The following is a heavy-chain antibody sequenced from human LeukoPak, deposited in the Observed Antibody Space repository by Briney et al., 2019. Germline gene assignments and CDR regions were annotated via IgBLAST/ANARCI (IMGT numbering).Heavy chain of an antibody. CDR3: ARGANYAFDI. D-gene: IGHD5-24*01. J-gene: IGHJ3*02. CDR1: GFTFSSHW. CDR2: IKQDGSEK. V-gene: IGHV3-7*01. Sequence: GGSLRLSCAASGFTFSSHWMYWVRQAPGKGLEWVANIKQDGSEKYYVDSVKGRFTISRGNAKNSLYLQMNSLRTEDTAVYYCARGANYAFDIWGQGTMVTVSS.